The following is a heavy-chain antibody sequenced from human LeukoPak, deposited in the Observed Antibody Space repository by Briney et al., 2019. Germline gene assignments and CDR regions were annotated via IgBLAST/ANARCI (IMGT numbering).Heavy chain of an antibody. Sequence: GGSLRLSCAASGFTFSTYSMNWVRQAPGKGLEWVSSISSSSSYIYYADSVKGRFTISRDNSKNTLYLQMNSLRAEDTAVYYCAKEGPPHGFYDYVWGSYRYGYDYWGQGTLVTVSS. CDR3: AKEGPPHGFYDYVWGSYRYGYDY. D-gene: IGHD3-16*02. V-gene: IGHV3-21*04. CDR1: GFTFSTYS. J-gene: IGHJ4*02. CDR2: ISSSSSYI.